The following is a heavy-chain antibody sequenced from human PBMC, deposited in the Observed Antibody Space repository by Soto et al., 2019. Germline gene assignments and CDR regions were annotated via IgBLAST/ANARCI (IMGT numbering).Heavy chain of an antibody. J-gene: IGHJ4*02. V-gene: IGHV1-24*01. D-gene: IGHD2-2*01. Sequence: ASVKVSCKVSGYTLTELSMHWVRQAPGKGLEWMGGFDPEDGETIYAQKFQGRVTMTEDTSTDTAYMELSSLRSEDTAVYYCATVVRFPDIVVVPAAIQFWGQGTLVTVSS. CDR3: ATVVRFPDIVVVPAAIQF. CDR2: FDPEDGET. CDR1: GYTLTELS.